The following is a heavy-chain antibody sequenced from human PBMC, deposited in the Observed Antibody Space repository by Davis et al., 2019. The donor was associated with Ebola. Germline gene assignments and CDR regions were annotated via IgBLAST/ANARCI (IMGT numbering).Heavy chain of an antibody. J-gene: IGHJ1*01. CDR1: GFIFSDYG. V-gene: IGHV3-48*01. D-gene: IGHD3-22*01. CDR3: VKDMIEEGLSSPHPDFQH. CDR2: ITGSGGTI. Sequence: GGSLRLSCAASGFIFSDYGINWVRQAPGKGLEWVSFITGSGGTIYYADSVKGRFTISRDNSKSTLYLQMYSLRVEDTAVYYCVKDMIEEGLSSPHPDFQHWGQGTLVTVSS.